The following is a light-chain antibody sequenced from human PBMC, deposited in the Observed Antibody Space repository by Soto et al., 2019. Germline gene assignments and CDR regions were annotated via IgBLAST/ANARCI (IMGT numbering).Light chain of an antibody. V-gene: IGLV2-18*02. CDR1: SSDVGSYNR. Sequence: QSALTQPPSVSGSPGQSVAISCTGTSSDVGSYNRVSWYQQPPGSAPKLMIFDVTNRPSGVPDRFSGSRSGNTASLTITGLQADDEADYYCSSFTTSNTYVFGTGPKVTVL. J-gene: IGLJ1*01. CDR3: SSFTTSNTYV. CDR2: DVT.